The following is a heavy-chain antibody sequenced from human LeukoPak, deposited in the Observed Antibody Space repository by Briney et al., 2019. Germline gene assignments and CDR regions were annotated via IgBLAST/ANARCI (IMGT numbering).Heavy chain of an antibody. CDR1: GVSISSFDW. CDR3: AKGEDYGSGTVHFAS. CDR2: IYHGGST. V-gene: IGHV4-4*02. J-gene: IGHJ4*02. D-gene: IGHD3-10*01. Sequence: SEPLSLTCAVSGVSISSFDWWCLVRHPPGKGLEWIGEIYHGGSTNYNPSLKSRIAMSVDRSRNQLSLQLSSVTAADTDVYFCAKGEDYGSGTVHFASWGQGTLVTVSS.